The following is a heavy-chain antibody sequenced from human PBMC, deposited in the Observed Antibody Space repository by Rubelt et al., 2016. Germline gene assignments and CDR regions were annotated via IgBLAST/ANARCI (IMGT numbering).Heavy chain of an antibody. CDR2: INHSGST. Sequence: QVQLQQWGAGLLKPSETLSLTCAVYGGSFSGYYWSWIRQPPGKGLEWIGEINHSGSTNYNPSLTIRVTISVDTSKNQFSLKLSSVTAADTAVYYCARSHYYGSGSPDYWGQGTLVTVSS. CDR1: GGSFSGYY. CDR3: ARSHYYGSGSPDY. V-gene: IGHV4-34*01. J-gene: IGHJ4*02. D-gene: IGHD3-10*01.